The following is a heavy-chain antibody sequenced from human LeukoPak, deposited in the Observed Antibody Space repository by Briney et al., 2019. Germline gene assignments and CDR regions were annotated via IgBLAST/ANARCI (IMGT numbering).Heavy chain of an antibody. Sequence: GASVKVSCTASGYTFVTYGINWVRQAPGQGLEWMGWISAYNGNKKYAQKFQGRVTMTTDTSTSTAYMELSRLRSDDTAVYYCARGIAAANYYYYGMDVWGQGTTVTVSS. J-gene: IGHJ6*02. V-gene: IGHV1-18*01. D-gene: IGHD6-13*01. CDR1: GYTFVTYG. CDR3: ARGIAAANYYYYGMDV. CDR2: ISAYNGNK.